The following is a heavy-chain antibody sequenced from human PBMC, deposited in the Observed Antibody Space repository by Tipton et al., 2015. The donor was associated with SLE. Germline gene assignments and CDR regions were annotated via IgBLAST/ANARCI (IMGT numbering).Heavy chain of an antibody. J-gene: IGHJ3*02. Sequence: QSGPEVKKPGSSVKVSCKASGGTFSSYAISWVRQAPGQGLEWMGGIIPIFGTANYAQKFQGRVTITTDESTSTAYMELSSLRSEDTAVYYCARGLDFDCSSTSCYRANAFDIWGQGTMVTVSS. CDR2: IIPIFGTA. V-gene: IGHV1-69*05. CDR1: GGTFSSYA. CDR3: ARGLDFDCSSTSCYRANAFDI. D-gene: IGHD2-2*02.